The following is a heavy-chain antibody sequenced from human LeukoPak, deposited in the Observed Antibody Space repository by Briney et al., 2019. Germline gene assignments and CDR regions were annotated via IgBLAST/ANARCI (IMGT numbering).Heavy chain of an antibody. D-gene: IGHD1-26*01. V-gene: IGHV1-2*02. J-gene: IGHJ5*02. Sequence: GASVKVSCKASGYTFTGYYMHWVRQAPGQGLEWMGWINPNSGGTNYAQKFQGRVTMTRDTSISTAYMELSRLRSDDTAVYYCARGPGGSWAWWFDPWGQGTLVTVSS. CDR2: INPNSGGT. CDR3: ARGPGGSWAWWFDP. CDR1: GYTFTGYY.